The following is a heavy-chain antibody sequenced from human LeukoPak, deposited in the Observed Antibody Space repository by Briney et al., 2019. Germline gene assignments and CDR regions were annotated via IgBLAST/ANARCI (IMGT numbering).Heavy chain of an antibody. J-gene: IGHJ6*02. CDR2: INPSGGSA. CDR3: VRHNHMDV. V-gene: IGHV1-46*01. Sequence: GASVKVSCKASGYTFTTYSMHWVRQAPGQGLEWMAIINPSGGSASYTQKFQGRVTMTRDTSTSTDYMELSSLRSEDTAVYYCVRHNHMDVWGQGTTVTVSS. CDR1: GYTFTTYS.